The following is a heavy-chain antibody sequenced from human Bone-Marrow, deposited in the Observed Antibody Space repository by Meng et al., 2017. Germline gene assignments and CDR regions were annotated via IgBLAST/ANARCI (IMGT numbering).Heavy chain of an antibody. CDR1: GGTFSSYA. Sequence: SSVKVSCKASGGTFSSYAISWVRQAPGQGLEWMGGIIPIFGTANYAQKFQGRVTITADESTSTAYMELSSLRSEDTAVYYCARDTSYYYDRSGYYGGGYWGQGTLVTVSS. CDR2: IIPIFGTA. V-gene: IGHV1-69*13. J-gene: IGHJ4*02. CDR3: ARDTSYYYDRSGYYGGGY. D-gene: IGHD3-22*01.